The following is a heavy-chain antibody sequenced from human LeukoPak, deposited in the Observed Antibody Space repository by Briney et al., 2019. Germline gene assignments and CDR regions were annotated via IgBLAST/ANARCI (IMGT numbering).Heavy chain of an antibody. D-gene: IGHD3-22*01. V-gene: IGHV4-59*01. J-gene: IGHJ4*02. CDR3: AGGSPTYYYDSSGYFDY. CDR2: IYYSGST. Sequence: SETLSLTCTVSGGSISSYYWSWIRQPPGKGLEWIGYIYYSGSTNYNPSLKSRVTISVDTSKNQFSLKLSSVTAADTAVYYCAGGSPTYYYDSSGYFDYWGQGTLVTVSS. CDR1: GGSISSYY.